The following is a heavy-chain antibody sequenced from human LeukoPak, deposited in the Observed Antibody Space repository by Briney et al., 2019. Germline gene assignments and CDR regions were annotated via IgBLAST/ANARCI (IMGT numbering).Heavy chain of an antibody. V-gene: IGHV3-15*01. Sequence: GSLRLSCAASGLTFTNAWMTWVRRAPGKGLEWVGRIKSKVDGETTDYAAPVKGRFSISRDDSKKMLYLQMNSLRTEDTAVYYCARWRSGSCSDWGQGTLVTVSS. D-gene: IGHD2-15*01. CDR2: IKSKVDGETT. CDR1: GLTFTNAW. J-gene: IGHJ4*02. CDR3: ARWRSGSCSD.